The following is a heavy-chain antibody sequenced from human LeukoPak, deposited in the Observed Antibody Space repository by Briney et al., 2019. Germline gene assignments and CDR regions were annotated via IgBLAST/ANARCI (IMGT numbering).Heavy chain of an antibody. CDR1: GFTFSSYS. V-gene: IGHV3-21*01. CDR2: ISSSSSYI. Sequence: PGGSLRLSCAASGFTFSSYSMNWVRQAPGKGLEWVSSISSSSSYIYYADSVKGRFTISRDNAKNSLYLQMNSLRAEDTAVYYCAREGDKRDGYNSGTWDYWGQGTLVTVSS. D-gene: IGHD5-24*01. CDR3: AREGDKRDGYNSGTWDY. J-gene: IGHJ4*02.